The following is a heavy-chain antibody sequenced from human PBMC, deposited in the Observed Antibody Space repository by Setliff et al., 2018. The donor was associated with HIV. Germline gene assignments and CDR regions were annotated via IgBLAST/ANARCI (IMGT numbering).Heavy chain of an antibody. J-gene: IGHJ5*02. Sequence: SETLSLTCTVSGASSIYFWGWIRQPPGKGLEWIGSVYYSGSTYYNPSLKSRVTISMDTSKNQFSLKLNSVTAADTATHYCAHRPLTESYFYGSGSYNWFDPWGQGTLVTVSS. D-gene: IGHD3-10*01. CDR2: VYYSGST. CDR3: AHRPLTESYFYGSGSYNWFDP. CDR1: GASSIYF. V-gene: IGHV4-39*07.